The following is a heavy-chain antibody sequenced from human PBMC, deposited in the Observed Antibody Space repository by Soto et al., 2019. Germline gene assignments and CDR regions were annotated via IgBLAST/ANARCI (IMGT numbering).Heavy chain of an antibody. CDR2: INHSGST. Sequence: SETLSLTCAVYGGSFSGYYWSWIRQPPGKGLEWIGEINHSGSTNYNPSLKSRVTISVDTSKNQFSLKLSSVTAADTAVYYCARDYGSGSYFDYWGQGTLVTVSS. D-gene: IGHD3-10*01. CDR1: GGSFSGYY. CDR3: ARDYGSGSYFDY. V-gene: IGHV4-34*01. J-gene: IGHJ4*02.